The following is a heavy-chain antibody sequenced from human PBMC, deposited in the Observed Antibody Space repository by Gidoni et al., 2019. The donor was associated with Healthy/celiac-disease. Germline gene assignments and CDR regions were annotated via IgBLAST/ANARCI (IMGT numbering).Heavy chain of an antibody. D-gene: IGHD4-17*01. J-gene: IGHJ6*03. Sequence: AASGFTFSSYAMSWVRQAPGKGLEWVSTISGSGGSTYYADSVKGRFTISRDNSKNTLYLQMNSLRAEDTAVYYCANDYGGNSGYFYYYMDVWGKGTTVTVSS. CDR2: ISGSGGST. CDR1: GFTFSSYA. CDR3: ANDYGGNSGYFYYYMDV. V-gene: IGHV3-23*01.